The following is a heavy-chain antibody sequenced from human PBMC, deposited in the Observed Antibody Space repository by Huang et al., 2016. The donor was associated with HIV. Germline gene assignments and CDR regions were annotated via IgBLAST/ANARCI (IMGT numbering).Heavy chain of an antibody. D-gene: IGHD3-16*01. CDR2: VYWYDDK. CDR1: GFSLTTTGVG. V-gene: IGHV2-5*04. Sequence: QSTLMESGPTLVKPTQTLTLTCTFAGFSLTTTGVGVGWIRQTPGKSLEWLALVYWYDDKRYRPTLKRRLSITKDASKDQVVLTVTTMGPVYTGRYYFVLTWWDYGNAWDFWGQGTLVTVSS. J-gene: IGHJ4*02. CDR3: VLTWWDYGNAWDF.